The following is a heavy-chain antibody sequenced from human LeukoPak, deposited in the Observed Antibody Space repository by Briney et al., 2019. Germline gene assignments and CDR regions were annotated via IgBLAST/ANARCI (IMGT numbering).Heavy chain of an antibody. CDR3: ARDLGVSYGSGSVGDWFDP. D-gene: IGHD3-10*01. CDR2: ISAYNGNT. V-gene: IGHV1-18*01. CDR1: AYTFTSYG. Sequence: ASVKLSCKASAYTFTSYGISWVRQAPGQGLEWMGWISAYNGNTNYAQKLQGRVTMTTDTSTSTAYMELRSLRSDDTAVYYCARDLGVSYGSGSVGDWFDPWGQGTLVTVSS. J-gene: IGHJ5*02.